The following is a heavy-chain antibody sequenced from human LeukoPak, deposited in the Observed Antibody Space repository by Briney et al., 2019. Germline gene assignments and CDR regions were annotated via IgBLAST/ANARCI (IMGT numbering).Heavy chain of an antibody. CDR1: GGSISSSSDY. CDR3: ARPLHWDYVGFLFDY. J-gene: IGHJ4*02. CDR2: IYHSGST. D-gene: IGHD4-17*01. Sequence: SETLSLTCTVSGGSISSSSDYWGWIRQPPGKGLEWIGSIYHSGSTYYNPSLKSRVTISVDTSKNQFSLKLSSVTAADTAVYYCARPLHWDYVGFLFDYWGQGTLVTVSS. V-gene: IGHV4-39*07.